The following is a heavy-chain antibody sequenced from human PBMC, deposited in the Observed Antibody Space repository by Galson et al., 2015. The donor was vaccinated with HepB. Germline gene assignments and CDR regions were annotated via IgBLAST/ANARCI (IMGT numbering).Heavy chain of an antibody. CDR3: AKGVGYSSGWYNWFDP. CDR2: ISYDGSNK. Sequence: SLRLSCAASGFTFSSYGMHWVRQAPGKGLEWVAVISYDGSNKYYADSVKGRFTISRDNSKNTLYLQMNSLRAEDTAVYYCAKGVGYSSGWYNWFDPWGQGTLVTVSS. CDR1: GFTFSSYG. J-gene: IGHJ5*02. V-gene: IGHV3-30*18. D-gene: IGHD6-19*01.